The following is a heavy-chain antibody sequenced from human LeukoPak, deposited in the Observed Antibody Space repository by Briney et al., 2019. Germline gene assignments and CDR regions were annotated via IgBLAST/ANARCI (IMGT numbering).Heavy chain of an antibody. J-gene: IGHJ4*02. V-gene: IGHV3-30*02. D-gene: IGHD4-17*01. CDR1: GFTFSSFG. CDR3: AKWSGDYPSYYLDY. CDR2: IRSDGSSK. Sequence: GGSLRLSCAASGFTFSSFGLHWVRQAPGKGLEWVALIRSDGSSKNYADSVKGRFTISRDTSKNTVHLQMNNLRAEDTAVYYCAKWSGDYPSYYLDYWGRGTLVTVSS.